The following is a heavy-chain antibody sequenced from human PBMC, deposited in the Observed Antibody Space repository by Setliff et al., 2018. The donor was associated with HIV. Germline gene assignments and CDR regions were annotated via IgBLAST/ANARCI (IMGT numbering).Heavy chain of an antibody. J-gene: IGHJ4*02. CDR2: IIPILGIA. CDR3: ARGAYYGSGSYYDSRY. Sequence: ASVKVSCKASRGTFSSYGFNWVRQAPGQGLGWMGGIIPILGIANYAQKFKGRVTITADKSTSTVYMELSSLRSEDTAVYYCARGAYYGSGSYYDSRYWGQGTLVTVSS. V-gene: IGHV1-69*10. D-gene: IGHD3-10*01. CDR1: RGTFSSYG.